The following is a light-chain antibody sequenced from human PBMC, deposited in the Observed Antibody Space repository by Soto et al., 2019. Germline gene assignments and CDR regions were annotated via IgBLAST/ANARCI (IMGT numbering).Light chain of an antibody. CDR2: DAS. CDR3: QQRKT. Sequence: EIVLTQSPGTLSLSPGERATLPCRASQSISSSLAWYQQKPGQAPRLLIYDASNRATGIPARFSGSGSGTDFTLTISSLEPEDFAVYYCQQRKTFGQGTKLEIK. CDR1: QSISSS. J-gene: IGKJ2*01. V-gene: IGKV3-11*01.